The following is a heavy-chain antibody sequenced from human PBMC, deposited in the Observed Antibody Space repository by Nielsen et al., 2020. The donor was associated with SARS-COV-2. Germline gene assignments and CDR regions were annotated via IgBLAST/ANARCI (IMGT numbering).Heavy chain of an antibody. V-gene: IGHV4-39*01. CDR2: IYYSGST. D-gene: IGHD2-21*01. CDR1: GGSISSSSYY. J-gene: IGHJ4*02. CDR3: ASLVVVMGLFDY. Sequence: SETLSLTCTVSGGSISSSSYYWGWIRQPPGKGLEWIGSIYYSGSTYYNPSLKSRVTISVDTSKNQFSLKLSSVTAADTAVYYCASLVVVMGLFDYWGQGTLVTVSS.